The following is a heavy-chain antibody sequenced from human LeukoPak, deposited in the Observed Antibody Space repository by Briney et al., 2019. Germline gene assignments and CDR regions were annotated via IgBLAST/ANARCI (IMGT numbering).Heavy chain of an antibody. CDR1: GFTFSSYS. CDR3: ARDPKWLLDKDFDP. D-gene: IGHD3-22*01. V-gene: IGHV3-21*01. J-gene: IGHJ5*02. Sequence: PGGSLRLSCAASGFTFSSYSMNWVRQAPGKGLEWVSSISSSSSYIYYADSVKGRFTISRDNAKNSLYLQMNSLRAEDTAVYYCARDPKWLLDKDFDPWGQGTLVTVSS. CDR2: ISSSSSYI.